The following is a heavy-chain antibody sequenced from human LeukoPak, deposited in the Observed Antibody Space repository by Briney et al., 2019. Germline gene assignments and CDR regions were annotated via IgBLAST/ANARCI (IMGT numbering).Heavy chain of an antibody. CDR3: ATKQWLAPPPDS. V-gene: IGHV3-74*01. J-gene: IGHJ4*02. D-gene: IGHD6-19*01. CDR2: INTDGTVT. Sequence: GGSLRLSCAASGFTFNKYWMLWVRQAPWKGLESVSRINTDGTVTTYADSVKGRFTVSRDNADNTMFLQMNSVRDEDTAVYYCATKQWLAPPPDSWGQGTPVTVSS. CDR1: GFTFNKYW.